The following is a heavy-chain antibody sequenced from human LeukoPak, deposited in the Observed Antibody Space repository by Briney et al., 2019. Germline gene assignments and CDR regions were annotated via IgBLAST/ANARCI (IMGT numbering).Heavy chain of an antibody. CDR3: ARDYYDSRKFDY. V-gene: IGHV1-8*01. CDR2: MNPDSGNT. D-gene: IGHD3-22*01. CDR1: GYTFASYD. Sequence: GASVKVSCKASGYTFASYDINWVRQATGQGLEWMGWMNPDSGNTGYAQKFQGRVTMTRNTSISTAYMELRSLRSDDTAVYYCARDYYDSRKFDYWGQGTLVTVSS. J-gene: IGHJ4*02.